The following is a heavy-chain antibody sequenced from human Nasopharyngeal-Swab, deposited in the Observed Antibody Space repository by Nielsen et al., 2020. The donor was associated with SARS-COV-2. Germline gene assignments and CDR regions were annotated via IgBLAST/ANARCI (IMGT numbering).Heavy chain of an antibody. CDR3: ARVELYDFWSGYYLFDY. Sequence: ASVKVSCKVSGYTLTELSMHWVRQAPGKGLEWMGGFDPEDGETIYAQKLQGRVTMTTDTSTSTAYMELRSLRSDDTAVYYCARVELYDFWSGYYLFDYWGQGTLVTVSS. V-gene: IGHV1-24*01. J-gene: IGHJ4*02. CDR1: GYTLTELS. D-gene: IGHD3-3*01. CDR2: FDPEDGET.